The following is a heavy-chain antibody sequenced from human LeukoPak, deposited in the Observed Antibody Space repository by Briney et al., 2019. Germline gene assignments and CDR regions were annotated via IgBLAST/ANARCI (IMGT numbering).Heavy chain of an antibody. D-gene: IGHD6-19*01. CDR1: GFTFSSYG. Sequence: PGGSLRLSCAASGFTFSSYGMSWVRQVPGKGLEWVSAISGSGGSTYYADSVKGRFTISRDNSKNTLYLQMNSLRAEDTAVYYCAKGNSGWYLAFDYWGQGTLVTVSS. J-gene: IGHJ4*02. CDR2: ISGSGGST. V-gene: IGHV3-23*01. CDR3: AKGNSGWYLAFDY.